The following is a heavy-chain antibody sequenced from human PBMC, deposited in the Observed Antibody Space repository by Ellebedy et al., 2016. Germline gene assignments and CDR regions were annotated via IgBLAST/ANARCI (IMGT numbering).Heavy chain of an antibody. V-gene: IGHV1-69*04. D-gene: IGHD1-26*01. Sequence: ASVKVSCKASGGTFSSYAISWVRQAPGQGLEWMGRIIPILGIANYAQKFQGRVTITADKSTSTAYMELSSLRSEDTAVYYCARVGGATKIGWTYYFDYWGQGTLVTVSS. CDR3: ARVGGATKIGWTYYFDY. CDR1: GGTFSSYA. J-gene: IGHJ4*02. CDR2: IIPILGIA.